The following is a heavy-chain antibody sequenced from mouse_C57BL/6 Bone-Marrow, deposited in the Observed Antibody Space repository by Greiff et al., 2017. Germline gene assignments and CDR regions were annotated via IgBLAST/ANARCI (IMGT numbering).Heavy chain of an antibody. CDR2: INPSSGYT. D-gene: IGHD2-5*01. Sequence: QVQLKQSGAELARPGASVKMSCKASGYTFTSYTMHWVKQRPGQGLEWIGYINPSSGYTKYNQKFKDKAPVTADKSSSTAYMQLSSLTSEDSAVYYCARGLVTWYFDVWGTGTTVTVSS. V-gene: IGHV1-4*01. CDR1: GYTFTSYT. J-gene: IGHJ1*03. CDR3: ARGLVTWYFDV.